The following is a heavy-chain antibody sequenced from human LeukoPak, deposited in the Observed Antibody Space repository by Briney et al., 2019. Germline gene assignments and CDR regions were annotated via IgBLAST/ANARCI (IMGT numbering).Heavy chain of an antibody. CDR1: GGSISSNS. J-gene: IGHJ6*02. CDR2: IYYSGST. D-gene: IGHD6-6*01. V-gene: IGHV4-59*01. Sequence: PSEPLSLTCTVPGGSISSNSWSWIRQPPGKGLGWIGYIYYSGSTNYNPSLKSRVTISVDTSKNQFSLKLSSVTAADTAVYYCARDLYQYSSSSLYYYYYGMDVWGQGTTVTVAS. CDR3: ARDLYQYSSSSLYYYYYGMDV.